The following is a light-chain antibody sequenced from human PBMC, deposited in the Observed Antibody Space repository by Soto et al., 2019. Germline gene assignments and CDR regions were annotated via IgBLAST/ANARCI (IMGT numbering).Light chain of an antibody. V-gene: IGLV1-40*01. J-gene: IGLJ3*02. CDR1: SSNIGAGYD. CDR3: QSYDNSLSSWV. Sequence: QSVLTQPPSVSGAPGQRVTISCTGISSNIGAGYDVHWYRQLPGTAPKLLISGNSNRPSGVPDRFSGSKSGTSASLAITGLQAEDEADYYCQSYDNSLSSWVFGGGTKVTVL. CDR2: GNS.